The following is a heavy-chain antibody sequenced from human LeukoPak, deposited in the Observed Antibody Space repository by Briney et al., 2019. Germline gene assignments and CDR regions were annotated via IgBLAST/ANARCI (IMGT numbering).Heavy chain of an antibody. J-gene: IGHJ5*02. CDR2: ISGDGGST. CDR1: GFTFDDYA. D-gene: IGHD3-22*01. CDR3: AKDSRYSYYYDSSSLPAA. V-gene: IGHV3-43*02. Sequence: GGSLRLSCAASGFTFDDYAMHWVRQAPGKGLEWVSLISGDGGSTYYADSVKGRFTISRDNSKNSLYLQMNSLRTEDTALYYCAKDSRYSYYYDSSSLPAAWGQGTLVTVSS.